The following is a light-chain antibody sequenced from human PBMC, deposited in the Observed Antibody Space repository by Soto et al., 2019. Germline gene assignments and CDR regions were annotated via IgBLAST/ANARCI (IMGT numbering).Light chain of an antibody. CDR1: QSISSW. CDR2: PAS. Sequence: DIQMTHSPSTLSASVGDRVTITCRASQSISSWLAWYQQKPGTAPKLLIYPASNLQSGVPSRCSGSGSGTEFTLTISSRQPDDFATDYCQQHNSDSFGQGTKA. J-gene: IGKJ1*01. CDR3: QQHNSDS. V-gene: IGKV1-5*01.